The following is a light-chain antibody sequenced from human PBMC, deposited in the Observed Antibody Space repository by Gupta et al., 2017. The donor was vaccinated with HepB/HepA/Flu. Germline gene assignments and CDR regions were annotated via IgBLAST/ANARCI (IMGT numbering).Light chain of an antibody. CDR3: LYFGDSRIT. Sequence: EIALTQSPGTLSLSPGETVTLSCGASENVNTFYLSWYQQKPGQAPRLLVYGASSRAADIPDRFSGVASGTDLTLTISRLEPEDFAVYYCLYFGDSRITFGQGTRLEIK. J-gene: IGKJ5*01. CDR1: ENVNTFY. V-gene: IGKV3-20*01. CDR2: GAS.